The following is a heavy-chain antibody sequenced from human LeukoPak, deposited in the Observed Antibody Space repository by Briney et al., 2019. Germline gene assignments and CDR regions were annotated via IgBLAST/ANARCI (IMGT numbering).Heavy chain of an antibody. V-gene: IGHV3-23*01. CDR1: GFAFSVYA. J-gene: IGHJ5*01. CDR2: INANSGTT. D-gene: IGHD6-19*01. CDR3: AKPISGGLAVTADWFHP. Sequence: PGGSLRVSCSASGFAFSVYAMSWLRQPPGKGLEWVSTINANSGTTSYAASVRGRFTISRDNSKNTLYLQLNTLRADGTATYYCAKPISGGLAVTADWFHPWGQGTLVVVSS.